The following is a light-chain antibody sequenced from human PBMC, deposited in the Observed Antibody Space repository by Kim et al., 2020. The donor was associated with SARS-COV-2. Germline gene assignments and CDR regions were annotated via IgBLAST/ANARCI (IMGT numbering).Light chain of an antibody. CDR2: GAS. CDR3: QKYGSTWT. CDR1: QSVSSSH. Sequence: EMVLTQSPGTLSLSPGERATLSCRASQSVSSSHLAWYQQKPGQAPRLLIYGASTRATGIPDRFSGSGSGTDFTLTISRLEPEDFAVFYCQKYGSTWTFGQGTKVEIK. V-gene: IGKV3-20*01. J-gene: IGKJ1*01.